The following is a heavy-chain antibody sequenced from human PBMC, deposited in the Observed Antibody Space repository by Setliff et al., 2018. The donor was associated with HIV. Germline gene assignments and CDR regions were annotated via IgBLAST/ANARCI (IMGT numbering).Heavy chain of an antibody. CDR3: ARDTGLGGDYADAFDI. CDR1: GFTFSRYW. Sequence: GGSLRLSCAASGFTFSRYWMSWVRQAPGKGLEWVANIKQDGSEKYYVDSVRGRFTISRDNAKNSLYLRMNSLRAEDTAVYYCARDTGLGGDYADAFDIWGQGTMVTVSS. CDR2: IKQDGSEK. V-gene: IGHV3-7*01. J-gene: IGHJ3*02. D-gene: IGHD4-17*01.